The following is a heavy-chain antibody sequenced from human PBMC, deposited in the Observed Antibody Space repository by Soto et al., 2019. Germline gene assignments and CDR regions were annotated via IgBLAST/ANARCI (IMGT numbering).Heavy chain of an antibody. V-gene: IGHV3-30-3*01. CDR3: AREYDSSGYYHGFDY. D-gene: IGHD3-22*01. CDR1: GFTFSSYA. CDR2: ISYDGSNK. Sequence: GGSLRLSCAASGFTFSSYAMHWVRQAPGKGLEWVAVISYDGSNKYYADSVKGRFTISRDNSKNTLYLQMNSLRAEDTAVYYCAREYDSSGYYHGFDYWGQGTLVTVSS. J-gene: IGHJ4*02.